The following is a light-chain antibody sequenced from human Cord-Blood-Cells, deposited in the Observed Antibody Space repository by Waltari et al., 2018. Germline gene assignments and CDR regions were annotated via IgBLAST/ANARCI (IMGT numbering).Light chain of an antibody. J-gene: IGLJ3*02. Sequence: QSALTQPRSVSGSPGQSVTISCTGTSSDVCGSNYVSWYQQHPGKAPKLMIYDVSKRPSGVPDRFSGSKSGNTASLTISGLQAEDEADYYCCSYAGSYTFEVFGGGTKLTVL. CDR2: DVS. CDR3: CSYAGSYTFEV. CDR1: SSDVCGSNY. V-gene: IGLV2-11*01.